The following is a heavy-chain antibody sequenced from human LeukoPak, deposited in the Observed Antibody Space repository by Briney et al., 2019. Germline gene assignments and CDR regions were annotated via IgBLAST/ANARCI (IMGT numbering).Heavy chain of an antibody. CDR1: GGTFSSYA. Sequence: SVKVSCKASGGTFSSYAISWVRQAPGQGLEWMGGIIPIFGTANYAQKFQGRVTITADESTSTAYMELSSLRSEDTAVYYCARVGCSSTSCYGKVDYYYMDVWGKGTTVTISS. CDR2: IIPIFGTA. D-gene: IGHD2-2*01. CDR3: ARVGCSSTSCYGKVDYYYMDV. J-gene: IGHJ6*03. V-gene: IGHV1-69*13.